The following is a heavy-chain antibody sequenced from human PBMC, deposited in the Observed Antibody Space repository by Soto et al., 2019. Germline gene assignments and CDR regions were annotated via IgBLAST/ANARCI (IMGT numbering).Heavy chain of an antibody. V-gene: IGHV4-4*07. CDR1: GGSISNNY. D-gene: IGHD4-17*01. CDR3: ARSYRDSYEH. J-gene: IGHJ1*01. CDR2: IYSNGRT. Sequence: QVQLQESGPRLVKPSETLSLTCNVSGGSISNNYWTWIRQPAGKGLAWIGRIYSNGRTNFNPSLKSRISMSIDTSKNQFSLKLTSVTAADTAVYYCARSYRDSYEHWGQGTLVTVSS.